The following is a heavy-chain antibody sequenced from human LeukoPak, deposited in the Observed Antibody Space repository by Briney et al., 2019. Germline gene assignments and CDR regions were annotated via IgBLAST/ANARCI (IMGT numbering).Heavy chain of an antibody. CDR1: RFTFSSYA. CDR3: AKDFGIFWGIDY. Sequence: GGSLRLSCAASRFTFSSYALSWVRQAPGKGLEWVSAISGSGGSTYYADSVKGRFTISRDNSKNTLYLQMNSLRAEDTAVYYCAKDFGIFWGIDYWGQGTLVTVSS. D-gene: IGHD3-9*01. CDR2: ISGSGGST. V-gene: IGHV3-23*01. J-gene: IGHJ4*02.